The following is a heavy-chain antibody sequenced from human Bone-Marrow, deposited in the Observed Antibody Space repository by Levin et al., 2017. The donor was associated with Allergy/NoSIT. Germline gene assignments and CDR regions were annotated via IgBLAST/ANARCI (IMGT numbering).Heavy chain of an antibody. Sequence: EASVKVSCKASGGTFTNHILSWVRQAPGQGLEWMGRMIVMVDIANYAQKFEDRVTITADPSTTTVYMELSSLRSEDSAVYYCARDVYSNGYGYYGMDVWGQGTTVTVSS. CDR3: ARDVYSNGYGYYGMDV. V-gene: IGHV1-69*04. CDR2: MIVMVDIA. D-gene: IGHD5-18*01. J-gene: IGHJ6*02. CDR1: GGTFTNHI.